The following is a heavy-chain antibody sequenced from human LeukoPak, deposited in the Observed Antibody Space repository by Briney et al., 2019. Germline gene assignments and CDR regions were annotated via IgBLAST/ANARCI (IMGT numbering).Heavy chain of an antibody. Sequence: GGSLRLSCAASGFTFSSYSMNWVRQAPGKGLEWVSYISSSSSTIYYADSVKGRFTISRDNAKNSLYLQMNSLRAEDTAVYYCARDTGITMIVVAYYFDYWGQGTLVTVSS. J-gene: IGHJ4*02. CDR1: GFTFSSYS. CDR2: ISSSSSTI. D-gene: IGHD3-22*01. CDR3: ARDTGITMIVVAYYFDY. V-gene: IGHV3-48*04.